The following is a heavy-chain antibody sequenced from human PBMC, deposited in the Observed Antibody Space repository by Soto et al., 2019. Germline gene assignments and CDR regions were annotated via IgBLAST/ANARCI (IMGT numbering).Heavy chain of an antibody. D-gene: IGHD6-13*01. CDR2: IDWDDDK. J-gene: IGHJ6*02. V-gene: IGHV2-70*01. CDR1: GFSLSTSGMC. Sequence: SGPTLVNPTQTLTLTCTFSGFSLSTSGMCVSWIRQPPGKALEWLALIDWDDDKYYSTSLKTRLTISKDTSKNQVVLTMTNMDPVDTATYYCARIGAAAGTDYYYYGMDVWGQGTTVTVS. CDR3: ARIGAAAGTDYYYYGMDV.